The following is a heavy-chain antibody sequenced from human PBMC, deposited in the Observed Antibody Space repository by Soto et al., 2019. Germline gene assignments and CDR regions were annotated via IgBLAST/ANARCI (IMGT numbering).Heavy chain of an antibody. V-gene: IGHV4-39*01. D-gene: IGHD2-15*01. J-gene: IGHJ5*02. CDR2: IYESGTT. CDR1: GGSISSSSYS. CDR3: ARVYCSGGSCYWNWFDP. Sequence: QLQLQESGPGLVKVSETLSLTCTVSGGSISSSSYSWGWIRQPPGKGLEWIGSIYESGTTYYNPSLKRRVTISVDTPKNQFSLKLNSGTAADTALYYCARVYCSGGSCYWNWFDPWGQGTLVTVSS.